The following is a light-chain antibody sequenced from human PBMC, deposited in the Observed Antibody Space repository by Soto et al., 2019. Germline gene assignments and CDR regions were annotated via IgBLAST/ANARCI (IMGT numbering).Light chain of an antibody. CDR2: GAS. J-gene: IGKJ2*01. Sequence: EVVLTQSPGTLSLSPGGRATLSCRASQSVRNTYFAWYQQKLGQAPRLLLYGASSRATGIPDRFSGSGSGTDFTLTISRLEPEDFAGYYCQQYGSSPHTFGHGTKLEIK. V-gene: IGKV3-20*01. CDR1: QSVRNTY. CDR3: QQYGSSPHT.